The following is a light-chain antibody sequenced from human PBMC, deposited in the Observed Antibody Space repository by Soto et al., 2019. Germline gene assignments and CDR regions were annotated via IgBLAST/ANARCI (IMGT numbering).Light chain of an antibody. CDR3: QQYDGH. J-gene: IGKJ2*01. CDR2: DAS. V-gene: IGKV1-5*01. CDR1: QSINTW. Sequence: DIQMTQSPSTVSASVGDRVTITCRASQSINTWLAWYQQKPGKAPRVLIYDASSLQSGVPSRFSGSGSGTEFTLTISSLEPDAFATYYCQQYDGHFGQGTKLEIK.